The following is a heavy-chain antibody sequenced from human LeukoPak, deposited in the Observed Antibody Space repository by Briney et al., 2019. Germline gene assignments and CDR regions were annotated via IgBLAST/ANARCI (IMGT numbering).Heavy chain of an antibody. Sequence: PGGSLRLSCAASGFTVSSNYMTWVRQAPRKGLEWVSVIYSGGSTYHADSVKGRFTISRDYSKNTLFLQMNSLRAEDTAIYYCARADGTGGPYDYWGQGTLVTVSS. CDR1: GFTVSSNY. J-gene: IGHJ4*02. V-gene: IGHV3-53*01. D-gene: IGHD3/OR15-3a*01. CDR3: ARADGTGGPYDY. CDR2: IYSGGST.